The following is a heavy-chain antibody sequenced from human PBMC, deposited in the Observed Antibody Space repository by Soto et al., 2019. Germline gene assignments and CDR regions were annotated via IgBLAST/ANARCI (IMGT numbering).Heavy chain of an antibody. CDR1: GGSFSGYY. CDR2: INDSGST. J-gene: IGHJ3*02. V-gene: IGHV4-34*01. D-gene: IGHD2-21*01. CDR3: VRGLVIMTITDAFDM. Sequence: ETLSLTCAVYGGSFSGYYWNWIRQPPGKGLEWIGEINDSGSTNYNPSLRSRVTISVDTSKNQFSLKLSSVTAADTAVYYCVRGLVIMTITDAFDMWGQGTMVTVSS.